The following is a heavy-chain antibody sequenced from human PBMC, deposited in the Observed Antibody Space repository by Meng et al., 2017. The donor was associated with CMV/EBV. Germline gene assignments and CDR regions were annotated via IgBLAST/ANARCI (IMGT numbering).Heavy chain of an antibody. Sequence: GSLRLSCTVSGGSISSSSYYWGWIRQPPGKGLEWIGSIYYSGSTHYNPSLKSRVTISVDTSKNQFSLKLSSVTAADTAVYYCARLQERGLLWFGELSGWFDPWGQGTLVTVSS. J-gene: IGHJ5*02. V-gene: IGHV4-39*01. D-gene: IGHD3-10*01. CDR1: GGSISSSSYY. CDR2: IYYSGST. CDR3: ARLQERGLLWFGELSGWFDP.